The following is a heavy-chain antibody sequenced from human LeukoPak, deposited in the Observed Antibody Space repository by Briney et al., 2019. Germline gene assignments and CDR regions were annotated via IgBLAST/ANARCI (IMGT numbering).Heavy chain of an antibody. J-gene: IGHJ4*02. Sequence: PSGTLSLTCAVSGGSISSNNWWSWVRQSPERGLEWIGDIYHSGGTHYNPSLESRVTISVDTSKNQFSLKLSSVTAADTAVYYCARMGSSGYYPFDYWGQGTLVTVSS. CDR1: GGSISSNNW. CDR2: IYHSGGT. D-gene: IGHD3-22*01. V-gene: IGHV4-4*02. CDR3: ARMGSSGYYPFDY.